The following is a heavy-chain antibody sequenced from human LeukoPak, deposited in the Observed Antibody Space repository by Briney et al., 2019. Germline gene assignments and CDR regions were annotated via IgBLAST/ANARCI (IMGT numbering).Heavy chain of an antibody. V-gene: IGHV4-59*01. J-gene: IGHJ6*03. D-gene: IGHD1-1*01. CDR1: ADSISSYY. CDR3: ARDSAAGSYYYYTDV. CDR2: VYYSGST. Sequence: SETLSLTCTVSADSISSYYWSWIRQPPGKGLEWIGDVYYSGSTNYNPSLKSRVTISVDTSKNQFSLNLTSVTAADTAVYYCARDSAAGSYYYYTDVWGKGTTVTISS.